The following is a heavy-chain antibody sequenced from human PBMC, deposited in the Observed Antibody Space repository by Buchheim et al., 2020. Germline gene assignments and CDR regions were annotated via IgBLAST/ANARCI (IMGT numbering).Heavy chain of an antibody. CDR2: ISYDGSDI. CDR3: AKNRIVGGTRGPDY. J-gene: IGHJ4*02. Sequence: QVQLVESGGGVVQPGRSLRLSCAASGFTFSSYGMHWVRQAPGKGLEWVAIISYDGSDIYYAHSMQGRFTISRDNSQNTLYLQMNSLRAEDTAVYYCAKNRIVGGTRGPDYWGQGTL. CDR1: GFTFSSYG. V-gene: IGHV3-30*18. D-gene: IGHD1-26*01.